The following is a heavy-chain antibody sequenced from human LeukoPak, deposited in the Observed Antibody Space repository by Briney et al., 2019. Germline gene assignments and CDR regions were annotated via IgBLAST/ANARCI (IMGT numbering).Heavy chain of an antibody. D-gene: IGHD1-26*01. CDR1: GFTFTDYW. V-gene: IGHV3-7*01. Sequence: GGSLRLSCAASGFTFTDYWMTWVRQVPGKGLEWVADIYKAGTESYYVDSVKVRFAISRDNAKNALYLQLSSLRVDDTAVYYCARVGRWELQRVFDYWGQGTLVTVSS. CDR3: ARVGRWELQRVFDY. J-gene: IGHJ4*02. CDR2: IYKAGTES.